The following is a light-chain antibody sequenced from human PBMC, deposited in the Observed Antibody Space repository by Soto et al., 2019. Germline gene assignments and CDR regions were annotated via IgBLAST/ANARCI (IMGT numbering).Light chain of an antibody. J-gene: IGKJ5*01. CDR2: DAS. CDR1: QDISNL. Sequence: DIQLTQSPSFLSASVGDRLTITCQASQDISNLLNWYQQKPGKAPRLLIYDASNLETGVPSRFSGSGSGTDFTFTISSLQPEDIATYYCQQYEDIPITFGQGTRLEI. V-gene: IGKV1-33*01. CDR3: QQYEDIPIT.